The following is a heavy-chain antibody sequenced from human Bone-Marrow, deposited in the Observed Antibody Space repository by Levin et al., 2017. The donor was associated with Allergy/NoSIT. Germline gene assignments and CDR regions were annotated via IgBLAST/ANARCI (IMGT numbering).Heavy chain of an antibody. D-gene: IGHD3-9*01. CDR3: AIHSFDFLTGYPNWFDP. Sequence: SETLSLTCSVSGLSITTTNYYWAWIRQSPGKGLEWIGSLFYSGSTFYNPSLNSRVTMSLDTSNHQFSLKLSSVTAADTATYYCAIHSFDFLTGYPNWFDPWGQGTLVTVSS. CDR2: LFYSGST. V-gene: IGHV4-39*07. J-gene: IGHJ5*02. CDR1: GLSITTTNYY.